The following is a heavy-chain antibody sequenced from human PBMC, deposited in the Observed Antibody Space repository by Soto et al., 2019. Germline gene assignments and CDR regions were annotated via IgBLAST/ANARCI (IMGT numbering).Heavy chain of an antibody. D-gene: IGHD2-2*01. CDR2: IKEDGSEK. V-gene: IGHV3-7*05. J-gene: IGHJ6*02. CDR1: EFTFSSYW. CDR3: ARDLGAPGRGSAVGYYYPYGMDV. Sequence: EVQLVKSGGGLVQPGGSLRLSCAASEFTFSSYWMNWVRQAPGKGLEWVANIKEDGSEKYYVDSVKGRFTISRDNAKNSLYLQMNSLRGEDTAVYYCARDLGAPGRGSAVGYYYPYGMDVWGQGTTVTVSS.